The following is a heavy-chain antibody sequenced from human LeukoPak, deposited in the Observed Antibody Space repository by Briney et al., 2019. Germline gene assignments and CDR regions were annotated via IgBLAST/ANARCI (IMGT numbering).Heavy chain of an antibody. D-gene: IGHD6-13*01. CDR1: GXTLSTNS. Sequence: PGGSLRLSCAASGXTLSTNSVHWVRQGPGKGLEWLAVISYDGSNKYYADSVKGRFTISRDSSKNTVYLEMNSLRPEDTAVYSCARDGDQQGEYFQHWGQGTLVTVSS. V-gene: IGHV3-30-3*01. CDR2: ISYDGSNK. J-gene: IGHJ1*01. CDR3: ARDGDQQGEYFQH.